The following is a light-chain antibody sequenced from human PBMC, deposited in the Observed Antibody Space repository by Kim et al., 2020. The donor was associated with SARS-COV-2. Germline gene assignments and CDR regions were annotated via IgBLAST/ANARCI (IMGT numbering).Light chain of an antibody. CDR2: RNN. Sequence: QAGLTQPPSVSKGLRQTATLTCTGNSNNIGNQGAVWLQHHQGHPPKLLSYRNNNRPSGISERLSASRSGNTASLTITGLQPEDEADYYCSAWDSSLGAWVFGGGTKVTV. J-gene: IGLJ3*02. CDR3: SAWDSSLGAWV. CDR1: SNNIGNQG. V-gene: IGLV10-54*01.